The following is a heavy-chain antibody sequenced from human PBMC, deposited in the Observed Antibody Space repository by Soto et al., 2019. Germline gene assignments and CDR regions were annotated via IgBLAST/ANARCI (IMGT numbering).Heavy chain of an antibody. J-gene: IGHJ3*02. D-gene: IGHD2-2*01. CDR1: GFTFSSYA. V-gene: IGHV3-30-3*01. CDR3: AREGHCSSTSCYAAFDI. Sequence: GESLKISCAASGFTFSSYAMHWVRQAPGKGLEWVAVISYDGSNKYYADSVKGRFTISRDNSKNTLYLQMNSLRAEDTAVYYCAREGHCSSTSCYAAFDIWGQGTMVTVSS. CDR2: ISYDGSNK.